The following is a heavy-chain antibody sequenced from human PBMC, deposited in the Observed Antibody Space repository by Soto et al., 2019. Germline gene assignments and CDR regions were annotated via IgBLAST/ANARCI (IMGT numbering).Heavy chain of an antibody. CDR2: VIGSGNEI. D-gene: IGHD2-8*02. CDR1: GFTFSSHS. V-gene: IGHV3-21*01. J-gene: IGHJ4*02. Sequence: GGSLRLSCAASGFTFSSHSMNWVRQAPEKGLEWISSVIGSGNEIYYADKVKGRFTISRDNAKNSLYLQMNSLRPDDSAVYYCARDTGGTPFDYWGQGT. CDR3: ARDTGGTPFDY.